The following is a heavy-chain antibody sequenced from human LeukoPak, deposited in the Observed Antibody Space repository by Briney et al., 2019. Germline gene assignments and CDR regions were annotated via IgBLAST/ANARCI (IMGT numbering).Heavy chain of an antibody. Sequence: SGTLSLTCAVSGGSIKSNNWWSWVRQPPGKGLEWIGEIYHSGSTNYNPSLESRVTVSVDKSKNQFSLDLSSVTAADTAVYYCARATTWDSGYDLTDRRSHRFDYWGQGTLVTVSS. CDR3: ARATTWDSGYDLTDRRSHRFDY. CDR2: IYHSGST. CDR1: GGSIKSNNW. J-gene: IGHJ4*02. V-gene: IGHV4-4*02. D-gene: IGHD5-12*01.